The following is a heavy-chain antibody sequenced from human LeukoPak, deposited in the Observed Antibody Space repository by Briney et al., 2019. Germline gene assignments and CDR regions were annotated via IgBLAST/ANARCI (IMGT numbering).Heavy chain of an antibody. CDR1: GFTFTSSA. D-gene: IGHD1-26*01. J-gene: IGHJ1*01. Sequence: SVKVSCKASGFTFTSSAMQWVRQARGQRLEWIGWIVVGSGNTNYAQKFQERVTITRDMSTSTAYMELSSLRSEDTAVYYCAAGGSRWELLLQHWGQGTLVTVSS. CDR3: AAGGSRWELLLQH. CDR2: IVVGSGNT. V-gene: IGHV1-58*02.